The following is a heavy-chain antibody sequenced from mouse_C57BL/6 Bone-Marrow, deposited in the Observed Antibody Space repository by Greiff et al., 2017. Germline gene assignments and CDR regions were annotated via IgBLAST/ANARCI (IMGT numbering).Heavy chain of an antibody. V-gene: IGHV14-4*01. CDR2: IDPENGDT. D-gene: IGHD2-3*01. J-gene: IGHJ1*03. Sequence: EVKLLEPGAELVRPGASVKLSCTASGFNINDDYMHWVKQRPEQGLEWIGWIDPENGDTEYASKFQGKATITADTSSNTAYLQLSSLTSEDSAVYYCTTWDGYGYFDVWGTGTTVTVSS. CDR1: GFNINDDY. CDR3: TTWDGYGYFDV.